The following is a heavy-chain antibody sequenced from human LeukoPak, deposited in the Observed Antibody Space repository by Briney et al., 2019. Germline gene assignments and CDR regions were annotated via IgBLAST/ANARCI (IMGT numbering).Heavy chain of an antibody. J-gene: IGHJ4*01. Sequence: GESLKISCQGSGYNFTTYWIGWVRQMPGKGLEWMGIIYPSDSETRYSPSFRGQVTISADKSISTASLHWASLKASDSAMYFCARRIAASGSGPYYFDYWGQGTLVTVSS. V-gene: IGHV5-51*01. D-gene: IGHD6-13*01. CDR2: IYPSDSET. CDR3: ARRIAASGSGPYYFDY. CDR1: GYNFTTYW.